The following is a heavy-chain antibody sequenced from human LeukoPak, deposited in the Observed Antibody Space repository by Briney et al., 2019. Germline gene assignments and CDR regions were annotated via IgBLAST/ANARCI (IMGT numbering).Heavy chain of an antibody. V-gene: IGHV4-4*02. CDR2: INHSGST. J-gene: IGHJ5*02. D-gene: IGHD6-6*01. Sequence: SETLSLTCAVSGGSISSSNWWSWVRQPPGKGLEWIGEINHSGSTNYNPSLKSRVTISVDTSKNQFSLKLSSVTAADTAVYYCARGEYSSSSWFDPWGQGTLVTVSS. CDR3: ARGEYSSSSWFDP. CDR1: GGSISSSNW.